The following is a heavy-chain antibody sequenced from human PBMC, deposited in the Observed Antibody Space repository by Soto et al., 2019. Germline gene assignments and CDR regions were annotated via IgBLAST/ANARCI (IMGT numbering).Heavy chain of an antibody. J-gene: IGHJ6*02. V-gene: IGHV4-59*01. CDR3: ARDLRFQGHDYADYLGYGMDV. CDR1: CGSISPYY. Sequence: SETLSLTCTVSCGSISPYYWSWIRQPPGKGLEWIGFIYYSGRTSYNPSLKSRVTISVDTSKNQFSLNLSSVTAADTAVYYCARDLRFQGHDYADYLGYGMDVWGQGTTVTVSS. CDR2: IYYSGRT. D-gene: IGHD4-17*01.